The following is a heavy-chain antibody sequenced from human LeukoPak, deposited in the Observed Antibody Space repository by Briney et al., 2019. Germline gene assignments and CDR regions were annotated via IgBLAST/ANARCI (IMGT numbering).Heavy chain of an antibody. J-gene: IGHJ4*02. D-gene: IGHD3-22*01. V-gene: IGHV3-30*03. CDR1: GFTFSSYG. Sequence: PGGSLRLSCAASGFTFSSYGMHWVRQAPGKGLEWVAVISYDGSNKYYADSVRGRFTISRDNSKNTLYLQMNSLRAEDTAVYYCARGDRWLLLYYFDYWGQGTLVTVSS. CDR2: ISYDGSNK. CDR3: ARGDRWLLLYYFDY.